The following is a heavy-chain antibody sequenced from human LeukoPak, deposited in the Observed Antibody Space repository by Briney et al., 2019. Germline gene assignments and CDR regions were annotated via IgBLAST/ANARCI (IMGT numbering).Heavy chain of an antibody. D-gene: IGHD3-22*01. CDR1: GYTFTNYA. CDR3: ARDPNHYYDSSAYYGDY. J-gene: IGHJ4*02. CDR2: INTNTGNP. Sequence: ASVKVSCKASGYTFTNYAMNWVRQASGQGLEWMGWINTNTGNPTYAQGFTGRFVFSLDTSVSTAYLQISSLKAEDTAVYYCARDPNHYYDSSAYYGDYWGQGTLVTVSS. V-gene: IGHV7-4-1*02.